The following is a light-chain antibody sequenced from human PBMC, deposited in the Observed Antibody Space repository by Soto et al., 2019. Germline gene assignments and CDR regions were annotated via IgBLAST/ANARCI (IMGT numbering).Light chain of an antibody. CDR2: TAS. Sequence: IQLTQSPSSLSASVGDRVTITCRASQGISTSLAWYQQNPGKAPTLLIYTASNLQSGVPSRFSGSGSGTHFTLTISSLQPEDFATYYCQQHYNTPRTFGQGTKVEIK. V-gene: IGKV1-39*01. CDR1: QGISTS. J-gene: IGKJ1*01. CDR3: QQHYNTPRT.